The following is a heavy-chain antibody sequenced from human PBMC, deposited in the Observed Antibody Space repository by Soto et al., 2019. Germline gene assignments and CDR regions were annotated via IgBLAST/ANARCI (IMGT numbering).Heavy chain of an antibody. CDR2: IYYSGST. J-gene: IGHJ6*03. V-gene: IGHV4-59*01. Sequence: SETLSLTCTVSGGSISSYYWSWIRQPPGKGLEWIGYIYYSGSTNYNPSLKSRVTISVDTSKNQFSLKLSSVTAADTAVYYCARDLLTVTTAYDYYYRYVCAKGTTLTVSS. CDR1: GGSISSYY. D-gene: IGHD4-17*01. CDR3: ARDLLTVTTAYDYYYRYV.